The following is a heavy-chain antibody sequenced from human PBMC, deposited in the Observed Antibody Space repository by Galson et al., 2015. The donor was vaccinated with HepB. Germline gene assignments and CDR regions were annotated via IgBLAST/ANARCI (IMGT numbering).Heavy chain of an antibody. Sequence: SVKVSCKASGYTFTSYGISWVRQAPGQGLEWMGWISAYNGNTNYAQKLQGRVTMTTDTSTSTAYMELRSLRSDDTAVYYCARDQNIVGYYDILTGYYPDPPSNHWGQGTLVTVSS. J-gene: IGHJ5*02. CDR3: ARDQNIVGYYDILTGYYPDPPSNH. D-gene: IGHD3-9*01. CDR2: ISAYNGNT. CDR1: GYTFTSYG. V-gene: IGHV1-18*04.